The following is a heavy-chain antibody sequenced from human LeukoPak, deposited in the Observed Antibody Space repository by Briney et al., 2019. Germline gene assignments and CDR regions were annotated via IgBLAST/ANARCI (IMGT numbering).Heavy chain of an antibody. CDR2: ISYDGSNK. CDR1: GFTFSSYA. J-gene: IGHJ4*02. Sequence: GRSLRLSCAASGFTFSSYAMHWVRQAPGKGLEWVAVISYDGSNKYYADSVKGRFTISRDNSKNTLYLQMNSLRAEDTAVYYCAKEEVAPWYFDYWGQGILVTVSS. V-gene: IGHV3-30-3*01. CDR3: AKEEVAPWYFDY. D-gene: IGHD5-12*01.